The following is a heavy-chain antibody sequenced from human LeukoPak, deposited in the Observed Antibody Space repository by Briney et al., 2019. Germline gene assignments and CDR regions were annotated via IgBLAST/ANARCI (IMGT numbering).Heavy chain of an antibody. V-gene: IGHV4-59*01. J-gene: IGHJ4*02. CDR2: IYYSGST. D-gene: IGHD3-10*01. Sequence: PSETLSLTCTVSGGSISSYWSWIRQPPGKGLEWIGYIYYSGSTNYNPSLKSRVTISVDTSKNQFSLKLSSVTAADTAVYYCARDTYGVYDYWGQGTLVTVSS. CDR1: GGSISSY. CDR3: ARDTYGVYDY.